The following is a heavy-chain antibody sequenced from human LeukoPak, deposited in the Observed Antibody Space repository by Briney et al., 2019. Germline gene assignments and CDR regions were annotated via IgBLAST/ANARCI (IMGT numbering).Heavy chain of an antibody. CDR3: ATGYSYPHY. Sequence: SETLSLTCAVSGGSISSGGYSWSWIRQPPGKGLEWIGYIYHSGSTYYNPSLKSRVTISVDTSKNQFSLKLSSVTAADTAVYYCATGYSYPHYWGQGTLVTVSS. D-gene: IGHD5-18*01. V-gene: IGHV4-30-2*01. CDR2: IYHSGST. CDR1: GGSISSGGYS. J-gene: IGHJ4*02.